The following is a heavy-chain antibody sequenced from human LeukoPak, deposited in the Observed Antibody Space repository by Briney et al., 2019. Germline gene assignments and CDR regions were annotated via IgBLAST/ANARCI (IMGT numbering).Heavy chain of an antibody. D-gene: IGHD6-13*01. CDR1: GFTFSSYA. V-gene: IGHV3-23*01. Sequence: GGSLRLSCAASGFTFSSYAMSWVRQAPGKGLQWVSTITGTTHYADSVRGRFTISRDNSKNILYLQMNSLSAEDTAIYYCAKAFREYGSSTYSSFDIWGQGTMVTVSS. CDR2: ITGTT. CDR3: AKAFREYGSSTYSSFDI. J-gene: IGHJ3*02.